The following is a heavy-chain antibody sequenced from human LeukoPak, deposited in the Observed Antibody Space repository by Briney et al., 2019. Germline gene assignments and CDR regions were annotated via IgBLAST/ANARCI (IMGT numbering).Heavy chain of an antibody. CDR3: ARAYSSSSGRDAFDS. CDR1: GCTFNSYN. CDR2: ISSSSSTI. V-gene: IGHV3-48*02. D-gene: IGHD6-6*01. J-gene: IGHJ3*02. Sequence: GGSLRLSCAASGCTFNSYNMNWVRQAPGKGLEWVSYISSSSSTIYYADSVKGRFTISRDSAKTSLFLQMNSLRDEDTAVYYCARAYSSSSGRDAFDSWGLGTLVTVSS.